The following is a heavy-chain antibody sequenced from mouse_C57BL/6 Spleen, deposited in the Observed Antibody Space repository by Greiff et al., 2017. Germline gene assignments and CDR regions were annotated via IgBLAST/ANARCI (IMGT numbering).Heavy chain of an antibody. Sequence: EVKLMESGGGLVQPGGSLKLSCAASGFTFSDYGMAWVRQAPRKGPEWVAFISNLAYSIYYADTVTGRFTISRENAKNTLYLEMSSLRSEDTAMYYCARDHYYGSSYEGYWYFDVWGTGTTVTVSS. CDR1: GFTFSDYG. CDR3: ARDHYYGSSYEGYWYFDV. V-gene: IGHV5-15*01. CDR2: ISNLAYSI. D-gene: IGHD1-1*01. J-gene: IGHJ1*03.